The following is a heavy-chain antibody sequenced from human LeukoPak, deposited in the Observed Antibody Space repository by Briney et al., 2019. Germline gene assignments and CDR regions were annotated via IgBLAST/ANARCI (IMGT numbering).Heavy chain of an antibody. CDR2: IGAYNGNT. J-gene: IGHJ5*02. CDR3: ARSISYRSGDPGHNCFDH. D-gene: IGHD2-21*02. CDR1: GYTFTIYG. Sequence: SVTVSYTSSGYTFTIYGISWVGQAPGQGREWMGWIGAYNGNTNYAHEHQGRDTMTTDTSTSTAYMELRSLRSDDTAVYYCARSISYRSGDPGHNCFDHWGQGTLVTVSS. V-gene: IGHV1-18*01.